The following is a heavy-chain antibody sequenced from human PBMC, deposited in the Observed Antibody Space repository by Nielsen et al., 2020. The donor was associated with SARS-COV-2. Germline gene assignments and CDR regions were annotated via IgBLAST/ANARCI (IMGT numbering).Heavy chain of an antibody. CDR2: ISGSGGST. CDR1: GFTFSSYA. D-gene: IGHD6-6*01. CDR3: AKAQEYSSSSGRGGIFDY. J-gene: IGHJ4*02. Sequence: GESLKISCAASGFTFSSYAMSWVRQAPGKGLEWVSAISGSGGSTYYADSVKGRFTISRDNSKNTLYLQMNSLRAEDTAVYYCAKAQEYSSSSGRGGIFDYWGQGTLVTVSS. V-gene: IGHV3-23*01.